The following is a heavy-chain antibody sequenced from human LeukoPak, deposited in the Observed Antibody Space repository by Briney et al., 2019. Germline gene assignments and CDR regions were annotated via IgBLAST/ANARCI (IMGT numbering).Heavy chain of an antibody. CDR3: ARSRTPDIVVVPAPPY. Sequence: GGSLRLSCAASGFTFSSYWMSWVRQAPGKGLEWVANIKQDGSEKYYVDSVKGRFTISRDNAKNSLYLQMNSLRAEDTAVYYCARSRTPDIVVVPAPPYWGQRTLVTVSS. J-gene: IGHJ4*02. D-gene: IGHD2-2*01. CDR2: IKQDGSEK. CDR1: GFTFSSYW. V-gene: IGHV3-7*01.